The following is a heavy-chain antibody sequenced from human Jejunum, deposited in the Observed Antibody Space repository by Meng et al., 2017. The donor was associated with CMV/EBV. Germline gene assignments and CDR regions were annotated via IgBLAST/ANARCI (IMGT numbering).Heavy chain of an antibody. D-gene: IGHD1-26*01. CDR2: ISAYNGNT. Sequence: VHAGGEVNEPGASLKVSCKASCYTFTNYGITWVRQAPGQGLEWMGWISAYNGNTNYAQTLQGRVTMTTDTSTSTAYMELRSLRSDDTAVYYCARVEVGITSGDYWGQGTLVTVSS. CDR1: CYTFTNYG. V-gene: IGHV1-18*01. CDR3: ARVEVGITSGDY. J-gene: IGHJ4*02.